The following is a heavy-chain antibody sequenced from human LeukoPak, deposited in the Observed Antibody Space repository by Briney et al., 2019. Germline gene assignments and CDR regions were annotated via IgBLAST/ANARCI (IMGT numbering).Heavy chain of an antibody. CDR1: GFTFSSYG. CDR2: ISYDGSNK. Sequence: PGRSLRLPCAASGFTFSSYGMHWVRQAPGKGLEWVAVISYDGSNKYYADSVKGRFTISRDNSKNTLYLQMNSLRAEDTAVYYCAKDLGGGFEYFDYWGQGTLVTVSS. V-gene: IGHV3-30*18. CDR3: AKDLGGGFEYFDY. J-gene: IGHJ4*02. D-gene: IGHD3-16*01.